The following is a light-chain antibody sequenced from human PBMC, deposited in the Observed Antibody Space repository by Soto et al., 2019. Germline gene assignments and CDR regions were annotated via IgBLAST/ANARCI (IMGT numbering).Light chain of an antibody. CDR1: QSVSSY. CDR2: DAS. J-gene: IGKJ4*01. V-gene: IGKV3-11*01. Sequence: EIVLTQSPATLSLSPGERATLSCRASQSVSSYLAWYQQKPGQAPRLLIYDASSRATGIPARFSGSGSGTDFTLTISSLDPEDFAVYYCQQCGNWPTALTFGGGTKVEIK. CDR3: QQCGNWPTALT.